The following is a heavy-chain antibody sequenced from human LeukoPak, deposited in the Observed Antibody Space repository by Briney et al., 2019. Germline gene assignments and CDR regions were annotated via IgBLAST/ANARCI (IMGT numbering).Heavy chain of an antibody. CDR1: GYTFTSYY. D-gene: IGHD1-26*01. Sequence: ASVKVSCKASGYTFTSYYMHWVRQAPGQGLEWMGWISAYNGNTNYAQKLQGRVTMTTDTSTSTAYMELRSLRSDDTAVYYCARREVGATSPIDYWGQGTLVTVSS. V-gene: IGHV1-18*04. CDR3: ARREVGATSPIDY. J-gene: IGHJ4*02. CDR2: ISAYNGNT.